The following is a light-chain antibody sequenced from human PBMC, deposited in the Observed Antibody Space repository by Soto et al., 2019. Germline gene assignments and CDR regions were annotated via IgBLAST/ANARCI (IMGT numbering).Light chain of an antibody. V-gene: IGLV2-14*01. J-gene: IGLJ1*01. CDR1: SSDVGGYNY. CDR3: SLYTSSSTYV. Sequence: QSALTQPASVSGSPGQSLTISCIGTSSDVGGYNYVSWYQHHPGNAPKLIIYEVSNRPSGVSNRFSGSKSANTASLTISGLQADDEADYYCSLYTSSSTYVFGSGTKGTVL. CDR2: EVS.